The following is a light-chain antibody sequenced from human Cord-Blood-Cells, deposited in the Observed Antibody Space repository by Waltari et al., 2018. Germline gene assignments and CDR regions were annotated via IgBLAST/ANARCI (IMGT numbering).Light chain of an antibody. CDR3: QQYNNWPALA. Sequence: EIVMTQSPATLSVSPGESATLSCRASQSVSSNLAWYQQKPGQALRLLIYGASTRATGIPARFSGSGSGTEFTLTISSLQSEDFAVYYCQQYNNWPALAFGGGTKVEIK. CDR2: GAS. V-gene: IGKV3-15*01. J-gene: IGKJ4*01. CDR1: QSVSSN.